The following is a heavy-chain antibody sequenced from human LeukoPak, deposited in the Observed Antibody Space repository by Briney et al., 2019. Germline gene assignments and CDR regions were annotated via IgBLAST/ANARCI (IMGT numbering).Heavy chain of an antibody. Sequence: GGSLRLSCAASGFTFSNYWMHWVRQAPGKGLEWVANIKQDGSEKFYVGSVLGRFTISRDNGKNSLYLQMNSLRAEDTALYYCVRERWDSGRHFDYWGQGTLVTVSS. CDR2: IKQDGSEK. D-gene: IGHD3-10*01. CDR1: GFTFSNYW. J-gene: IGHJ4*02. V-gene: IGHV3-7*01. CDR3: VRERWDSGRHFDY.